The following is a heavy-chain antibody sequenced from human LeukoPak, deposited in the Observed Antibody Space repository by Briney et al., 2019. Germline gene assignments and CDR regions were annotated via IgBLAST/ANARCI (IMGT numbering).Heavy chain of an antibody. CDR1: GYTFTGYY. CDR3: ARETLQLVPYYGMDV. V-gene: IGHV1-2*02. CDR2: INPNSGGT. J-gene: IGHJ6*02. Sequence: GASVNVSCKASGYTFTGYYMHWVRQAPGQGLEWMGWINPNSGGTNYAQKFQGRVTMTRDTSISTAYMELSRLRSDDTAVYYCARETLQLVPYYGMDVWGQGTTVTVSS. D-gene: IGHD6-13*01.